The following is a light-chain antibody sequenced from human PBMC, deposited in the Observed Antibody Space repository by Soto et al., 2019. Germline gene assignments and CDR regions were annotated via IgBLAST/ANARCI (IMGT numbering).Light chain of an antibody. CDR1: QSIGTY. CDR2: GAS. Sequence: QRRISPDSQCASLGKSVTLAGRASQSIGTYLNWYHQKPGKAPQLLIYGASTLQSGVPSRFRGSGSGTPFPLTLSTLLPEDFGTYSSPYTATTTTFHLGTKVDIK. CDR3: PYTATTTT. V-gene: IGKV1-39*01. J-gene: IGKJ1*01.